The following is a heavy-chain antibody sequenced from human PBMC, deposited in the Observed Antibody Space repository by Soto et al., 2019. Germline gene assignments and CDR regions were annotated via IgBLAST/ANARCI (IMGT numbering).Heavy chain of an antibody. J-gene: IGHJ4*02. CDR3: ARQIAYDSSGYDYVPQFHFDY. Sequence: ASETLSLTCTVSGGSIISSSYYWGLIRQPPGKGLEWIGSIYYSGSTYYNPSLKSRVTISVDTSKNQFSLKLSSVTAADTAVYYCARQIAYDSSGYDYVPQFHFDYWGQGTLVTVSS. V-gene: IGHV4-39*01. CDR1: GGSIISSSYY. CDR2: IYYSGST. D-gene: IGHD3-22*01.